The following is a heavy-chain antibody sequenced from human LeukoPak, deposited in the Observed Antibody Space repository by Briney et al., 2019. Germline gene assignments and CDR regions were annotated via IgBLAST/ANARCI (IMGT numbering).Heavy chain of an antibody. D-gene: IGHD3-3*01. CDR3: ARPNNFWDYYYYMDV. CDR2: IKQDGSEK. V-gene: IGHV3-7*01. CDR1: GFTFSSYW. Sequence: GGSLRLSCAASGFTFSSYWMSWVRQAPGKGLEWVANIKQDGSEKYYVDSVKGRFTISRDNAKNSLYLQMNSLRADDTAVYYCARPNNFWDYYYYMDVWGKGTTVTVSS. J-gene: IGHJ6*03.